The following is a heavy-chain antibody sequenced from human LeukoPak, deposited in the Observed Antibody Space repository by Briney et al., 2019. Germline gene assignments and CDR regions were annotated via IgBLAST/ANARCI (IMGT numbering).Heavy chain of an antibody. CDR3: TRGDNYGSGSYYDY. Sequence: GGSLRLSCAASGFTFSNYAMSWVRQAPGRGLVWVSRINSDGSTTKYADSVKGRFTISRDNAKNTLYLQMNSLRAEDTAVYYCTRGDNYGSGSYYDYWGQGTLVTVSS. J-gene: IGHJ4*02. V-gene: IGHV3-74*01. D-gene: IGHD3-10*01. CDR2: INSDGSTT. CDR1: GFTFSNYA.